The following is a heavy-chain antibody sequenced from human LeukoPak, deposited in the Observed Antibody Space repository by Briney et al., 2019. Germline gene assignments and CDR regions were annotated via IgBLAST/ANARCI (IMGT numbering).Heavy chain of an antibody. J-gene: IGHJ4*02. V-gene: IGHV1-2*02. CDR2: INPNSGGT. D-gene: IGHD2-2*02. Sequence: ASVKVSCKASGYTFTGYYMHWVRQAPGQGLEWMGWINPNSGGTNYAQKFQGRVTMTRDTSISTAYMELSRLRSDDTAVYYCARGQVYCSSTSCYKFLDYWGQGTLVTVSS. CDR3: ARGQVYCSSTSCYKFLDY. CDR1: GYTFTGYY.